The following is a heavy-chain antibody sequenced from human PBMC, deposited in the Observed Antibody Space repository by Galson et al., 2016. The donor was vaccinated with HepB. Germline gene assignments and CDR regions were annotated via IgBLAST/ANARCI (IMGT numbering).Heavy chain of an antibody. CDR3: ARRAATYDSSGYYYGADGDY. V-gene: IGHV4-39*01. Sequence: ETLSLTCTVSGGSISSSSYYWGWIRQPPGKGLEWIGSIYYSGSTYYNPSLKSRVTISVDTSKNQFSLKLSTVTAADTAVYYCARRAATYDSSGYYYGADGDYWGQGTLVTVSS. CDR2: IYYSGST. CDR1: GGSISSSSYY. D-gene: IGHD3-22*01. J-gene: IGHJ4*02.